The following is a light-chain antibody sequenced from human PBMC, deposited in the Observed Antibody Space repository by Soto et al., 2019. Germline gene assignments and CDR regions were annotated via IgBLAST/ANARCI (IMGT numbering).Light chain of an antibody. V-gene: IGKV1-39*01. CDR2: AAS. CDR3: QQSYSTPRT. Sequence: DIQMTQSPYSLSASVGDRVTITCRASQSISSYLNWYQQKPGKAPKLLIYAASSLQSGVPSRFSGSGSGTDFTLTIISLQPEDFATYYCQQSYSTPRTFGQGTKVDIK. J-gene: IGKJ1*01. CDR1: QSISSY.